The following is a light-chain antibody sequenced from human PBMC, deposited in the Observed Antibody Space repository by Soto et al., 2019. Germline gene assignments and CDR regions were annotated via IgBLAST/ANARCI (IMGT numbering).Light chain of an antibody. CDR2: GAS. CDR3: QQYGSSGT. Sequence: IVLTQSPGTLSLSAGEGATLSCRASQTISSFLAWYQQKPGQAPRLLIYGASNRATGIPDRFSGSGSGTDFTLTISRLEPEDFAVYYCQQYGSSGTFGQGTKVDIK. J-gene: IGKJ1*01. V-gene: IGKV3-20*01. CDR1: QTISSF.